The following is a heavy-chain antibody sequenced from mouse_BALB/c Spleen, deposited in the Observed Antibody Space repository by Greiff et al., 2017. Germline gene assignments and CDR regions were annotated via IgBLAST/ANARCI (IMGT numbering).Heavy chain of an antibody. CDR2: ISSGGGST. V-gene: IGHV5-12-1*01. D-gene: IGHD1-2*01. CDR1: GFAFSSYD. Sequence: EVQRVESGGGLVKPGGSLKLSCAASGFAFSSYDMSWVRQTPEKRLEWVAYISSGGGSTYYPDTVKGRFTISRDNAKNTLYLQMSSLKSEDTAMYYCARLLITTGHFDYWGQGTTLTVSS. J-gene: IGHJ2*01. CDR3: ARLLITTGHFDY.